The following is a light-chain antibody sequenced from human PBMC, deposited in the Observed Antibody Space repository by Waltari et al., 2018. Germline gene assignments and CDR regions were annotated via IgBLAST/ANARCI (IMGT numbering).Light chain of an antibody. Sequence: QSALTQAASVSGSPGQSITISCSGTGSGVGSYDLVAWYQQHPGKAPKLITYEGTNRPSGVSSRFFGSKSGNTASLTSSGLQAEDEADYFCSSYSSSTTLGNVFGTGTKVTVL. V-gene: IGLV2-23*01. CDR1: GSGVGSYDL. J-gene: IGLJ1*01. CDR3: SSYSSSTTLGNV. CDR2: EGT.